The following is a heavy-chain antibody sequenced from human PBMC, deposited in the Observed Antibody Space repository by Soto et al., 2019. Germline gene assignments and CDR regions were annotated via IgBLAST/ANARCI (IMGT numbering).Heavy chain of an antibody. Sequence: SETLSLTCVVSSYVIESGHYWGWVRQPPGKGLEWVGSIYDSGTTYYNPSLRSQVTISADTSKNQSSLSLTSVTAADTAVYYCARSPQYYTPGSSPFDYWGPGTMVTVSS. CDR1: SYVIESGHY. CDR3: ARSPQYYTPGSSPFDY. CDR2: IYDSGTT. V-gene: IGHV4-38-2*01. D-gene: IGHD3-3*01. J-gene: IGHJ4*03.